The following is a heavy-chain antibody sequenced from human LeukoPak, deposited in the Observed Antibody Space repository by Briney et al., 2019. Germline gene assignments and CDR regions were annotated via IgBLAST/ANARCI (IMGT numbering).Heavy chain of an antibody. CDR3: ARVLFWSGSIQVYYFDY. V-gene: IGHV3-7*01. Sequence: GSLRLSCAASGFTFSSYWMSWVRQAPGKGLEWVANIKQDGSEKYYVDSVKGRFTISRDNAKNSLYLQMNSLRAEDTAVYYCARVLFWSGSIQVYYFDYWGQGTLVTVSS. CDR1: GFTFSSYW. J-gene: IGHJ4*02. D-gene: IGHD3-3*01. CDR2: IKQDGSEK.